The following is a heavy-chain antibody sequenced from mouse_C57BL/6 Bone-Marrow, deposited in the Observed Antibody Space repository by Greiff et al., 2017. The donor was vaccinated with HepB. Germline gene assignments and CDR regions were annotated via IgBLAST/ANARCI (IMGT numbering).Heavy chain of an antibody. CDR3: IYGMDY. Sequence: QVQLQQSGAELVRPGASVTLSCKASGYTFTDYEMHWVKQTPVHGLEWIGAIDPETGGTAYNQKFKGKAILTADKSSSTAYLELRSLTSEDSAVYYCIYGMDYWGQGTSVTVSS. V-gene: IGHV1-15*01. CDR1: GYTFTDYE. J-gene: IGHJ4*01. CDR2: IDPETGGT.